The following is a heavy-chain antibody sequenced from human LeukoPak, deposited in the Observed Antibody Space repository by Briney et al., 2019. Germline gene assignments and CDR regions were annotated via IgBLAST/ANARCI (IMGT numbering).Heavy chain of an antibody. J-gene: IGHJ4*02. CDR1: GGSISSGSYY. CDR2: IYTSGST. V-gene: IGHV4-61*02. Sequence: PSETLSLTCTVSGGSISSGSYYWSWIRQPAGKGLEWIGRIYTSGSTNYNPSLKSRVTISVDTSKNQFSLKLSSVTAADTAVYYCARGGIYYDSSAGVDYWGQGTLVTVSS. D-gene: IGHD3-22*01. CDR3: ARGGIYYDSSAGVDY.